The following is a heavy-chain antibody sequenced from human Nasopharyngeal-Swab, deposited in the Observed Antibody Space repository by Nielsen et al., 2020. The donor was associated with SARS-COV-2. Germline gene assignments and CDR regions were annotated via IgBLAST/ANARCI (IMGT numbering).Heavy chain of an antibody. CDR3: ARDPRGPWDSYGMDV. Sequence: GGSLRLSCAASGFTFSSYAMHWVRQAPGKGLEWVAVISYDGSNKYYADSVKGRFTISRDNSKNTLYLQMNSLRAEDTAVYYCARDPRGPWDSYGMDVWGQGTTVTVSS. D-gene: IGHD1-26*01. J-gene: IGHJ6*02. CDR2: ISYDGSNK. V-gene: IGHV3-30*04. CDR1: GFTFSSYA.